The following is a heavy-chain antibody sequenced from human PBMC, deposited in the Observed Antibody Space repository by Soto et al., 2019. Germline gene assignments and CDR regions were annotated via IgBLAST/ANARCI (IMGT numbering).Heavy chain of an antibody. J-gene: IGHJ5*02. D-gene: IGHD3-3*01. Sequence: GGSLRLSCAASGFTFSSYGMHWVRQAPGKGLEWVAVIWYDGSNKYYADSVKGRFTISRDNSKNTLYLQMNSLRAEDTAVYDGARDVPFWSGSQSPGWFDPWGQGTLVTVSS. CDR1: GFTFSSYG. CDR3: ARDVPFWSGSQSPGWFDP. V-gene: IGHV3-33*01. CDR2: IWYDGSNK.